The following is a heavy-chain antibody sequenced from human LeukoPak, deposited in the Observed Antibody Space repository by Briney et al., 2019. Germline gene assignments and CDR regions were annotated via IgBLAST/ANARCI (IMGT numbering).Heavy chain of an antibody. CDR3: ARWRGYSSGWSGPFDD. J-gene: IGHJ4*02. CDR1: GYTFTGYF. CDR2: IDPNNGGT. V-gene: IGHV1-2*02. D-gene: IGHD6-19*01. Sequence: ASVKVSCKASGYTFTGYFMHWVRQAPGQGLEWMGWIDPNNGGTNYAQKFQGRVTMTSDTAISTGCMELSRLTYDDTAFYYCARWRGYSSGWSGPFDDWGQGTLVTVSS.